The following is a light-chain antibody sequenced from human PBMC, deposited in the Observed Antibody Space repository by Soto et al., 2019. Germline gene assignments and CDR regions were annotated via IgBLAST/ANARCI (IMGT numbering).Light chain of an antibody. J-gene: IGKJ4*01. V-gene: IGKV3-15*01. CDR2: GAS. Sequence: EIVMTQSPATLSVSPGETATLSCRASQSVGSAVAWYQHKPGQAPRLLIVGASIRATGVPGRFSGGGSGTEFTLTISSLQSEDFAVYYCQQYNNWPPLTFGGGTTGEIK. CDR3: QQYNNWPPLT. CDR1: QSVGSA.